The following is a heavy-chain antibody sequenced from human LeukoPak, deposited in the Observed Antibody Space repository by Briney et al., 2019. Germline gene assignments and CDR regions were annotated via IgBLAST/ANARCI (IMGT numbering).Heavy chain of an antibody. Sequence: GGSLRLSCAASGFTFSSYSMNWVRQAPGKGLEWVSSISSSSYIYYADSVKGRFTISRDNAKNSLYLQMNSLRAEDTAVYYCARVSTVTPEFDYWGQGTLVTVSS. D-gene: IGHD4-17*01. CDR2: ISSSSYI. CDR1: GFTFSSYS. J-gene: IGHJ4*02. V-gene: IGHV3-21*01. CDR3: ARVSTVTPEFDY.